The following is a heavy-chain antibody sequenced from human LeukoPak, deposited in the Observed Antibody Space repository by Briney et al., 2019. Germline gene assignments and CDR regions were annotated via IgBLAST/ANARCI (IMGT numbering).Heavy chain of an antibody. D-gene: IGHD1-26*01. CDR3: ARTRYSGSYGDI. J-gene: IGHJ3*02. CDR2: VYYSGST. Sequence: PSGTLSLTCTVSDGSFGHYSSSWIRQPPGKGLEYIGYVYYSGSTNYNPSLKSRVTISLDTSKNQFSLKLSSLTCADTAVYYCARTRYSGSYGDIWGQGTMVTVSS. V-gene: IGHV4-59*12. CDR1: DGSFGHYS.